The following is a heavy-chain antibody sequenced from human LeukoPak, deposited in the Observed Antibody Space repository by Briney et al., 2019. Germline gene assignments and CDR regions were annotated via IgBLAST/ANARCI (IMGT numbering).Heavy chain of an antibody. D-gene: IGHD4-11*01. CDR1: RFTFSSCA. V-gene: IGHV3-23*01. Sequence: GGSLRLSCAASRFTFSSCAMSWVRQAPGKGLEWVSAISGSGGSTYYADSVKGRFTISRDNSKNTLYLQMNSLRAEDTAVYYCAKELHGDSNYDWFDPWGQGTLVTVSS. CDR3: AKELHGDSNYDWFDP. J-gene: IGHJ5*02. CDR2: ISGSGGST.